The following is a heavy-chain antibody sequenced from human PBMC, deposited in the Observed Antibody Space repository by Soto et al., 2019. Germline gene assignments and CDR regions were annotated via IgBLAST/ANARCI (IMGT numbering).Heavy chain of an antibody. CDR3: ARAHLDSSSWYGYYYGIDV. D-gene: IGHD6-13*01. J-gene: IGHJ6*02. V-gene: IGHV1-69*01. CDR1: GGTFSSYA. CDR2: IIPIFGTA. Sequence: VKVSCKASGGTFSSYAISSVRQAPGQGLEWMGGIIPIFGTANYAQKLQGRVTITADESTSTAYMELSSLRSEDTAVDYCARAHLDSSSWYGYYYGIDVWGQGTTVTVSS.